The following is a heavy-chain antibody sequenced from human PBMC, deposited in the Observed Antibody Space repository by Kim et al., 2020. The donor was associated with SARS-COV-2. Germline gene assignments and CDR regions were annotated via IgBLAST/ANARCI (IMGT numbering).Heavy chain of an antibody. J-gene: IGHJ6*02. CDR2: K. Sequence: KYYVGSVKGRFTLSRDNAKNALYLQRNSLRAEDTAVYYCAREAYRDGMDVWGQGTTVTVSS. D-gene: IGHD2-2*01. CDR3: AREAYRDGMDV. V-gene: IGHV3-7*01.